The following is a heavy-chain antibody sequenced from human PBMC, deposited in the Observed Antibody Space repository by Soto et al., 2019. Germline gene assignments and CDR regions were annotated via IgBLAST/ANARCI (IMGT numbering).Heavy chain of an antibody. D-gene: IGHD6-19*01. CDR1: GFTFSSYA. CDR2: ISYDGSNK. J-gene: IGHJ6*02. CDR3: ARANSSGWSHYYYYGMDV. V-gene: IGHV3-30-3*01. Sequence: PGGSLRLSCAASGFTFSSYAMHWVRQAPGKGLEWVAVISYDGSNKYYADSVKGRFTISRDNSKNTLYLQMNSLRAEDTAVYYCARANSSGWSHYYYYGMDVWGQGTTVTVSS.